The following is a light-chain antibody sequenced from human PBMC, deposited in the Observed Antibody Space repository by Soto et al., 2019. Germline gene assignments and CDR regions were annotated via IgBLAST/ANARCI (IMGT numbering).Light chain of an antibody. CDR3: SSYTSSSFYV. V-gene: IGLV2-14*01. CDR2: DVS. Sequence: QSALTQPASVSGSPGQSITISCTGTSSDVGGYNYVSWYQQHPGKAPKLMIYDVSNRPSGVSNRFSGSKSGNTAYLTISGLQSEYEADYYCSSYTSSSFYVFGTGTKLTVL. CDR1: SSDVGGYNY. J-gene: IGLJ1*01.